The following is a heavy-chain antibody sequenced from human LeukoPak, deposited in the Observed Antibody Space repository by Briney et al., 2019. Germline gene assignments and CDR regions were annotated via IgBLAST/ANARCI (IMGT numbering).Heavy chain of an antibody. CDR1: GFSFYKYS. V-gene: IGHV3-21*01. CDR2: ISGSGLYI. D-gene: IGHD6-13*01. J-gene: IGHJ4*02. Sequence: KPGGSLRLSCAASGFSFYKYSMKWVRQAPGRGLEWVSSISGSGLYIFYADSVKGRFTISRDNAKNSLYLQMNSLRAEDTSVYFCARGSYSSSWFEKYFLDSWGQGTLVTVSS. CDR3: ARGSYSSSWFEKYFLDS.